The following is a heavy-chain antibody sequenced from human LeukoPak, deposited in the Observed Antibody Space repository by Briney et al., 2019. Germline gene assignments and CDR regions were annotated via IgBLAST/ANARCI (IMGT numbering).Heavy chain of an antibody. V-gene: IGHV1-8*01. CDR2: MNPKSGNT. J-gene: IGHJ4*02. CDR1: GYSFSTYD. CDR3: ARGREWLVAFDS. D-gene: IGHD6-19*01. Sequence: ASVKVSCKASGYSFSTYDIDWVRQAPGQGLEWMGWMNPKSGNTGYAQNFQGRVTMTRNTSISTAYMELSGLRSDDTAVYYCARGREWLVAFDSWGKGALVTVSS.